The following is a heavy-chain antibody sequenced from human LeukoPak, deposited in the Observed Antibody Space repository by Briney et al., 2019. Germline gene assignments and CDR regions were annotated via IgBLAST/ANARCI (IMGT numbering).Heavy chain of an antibody. Sequence: GGSLRLSCTASGSTFRGHWMNWARQAPGKGLEWVASINHNGNVNYYVDSVKGRFTISRDNARNSLYLQMSNLRAEDTAVYFCARGGGLDVWGQGATVTVSS. CDR1: GSTFRGHW. J-gene: IGHJ6*02. CDR2: INHNGNVN. V-gene: IGHV3-7*03. CDR3: ARGGGLDV. D-gene: IGHD3-16*01.